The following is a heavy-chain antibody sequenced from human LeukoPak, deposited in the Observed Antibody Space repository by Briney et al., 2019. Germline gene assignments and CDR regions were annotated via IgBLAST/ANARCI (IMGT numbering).Heavy chain of an antibody. J-gene: IGHJ4*02. CDR2: INPSGGSA. Sequence: AAVKVSCKASGYTFINFYSHWVRQAPGQGLEWMGIINPSGGSATYAQKFQGRVNMTRATSTRTVYMELSSLRSEDTAVYYCGRMYSGRYDYWGQGTLVTVSS. CDR1: GYTFINFY. V-gene: IGHV1-46*01. CDR3: GRMYSGRYDY. D-gene: IGHD1-26*01.